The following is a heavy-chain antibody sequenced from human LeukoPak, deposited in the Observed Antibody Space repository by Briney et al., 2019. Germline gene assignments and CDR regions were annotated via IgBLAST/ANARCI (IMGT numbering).Heavy chain of an antibody. J-gene: IGHJ4*02. Sequence: PSETLSLTCAVYGGSFSGYYWSWIRQPPWKGLEWIGEINHSGSTNYNPSLKSRVTISVDTSKNQFSLKLSSVTAADTAVYYCARGVMVRGVILDYWGQGTLVTVSS. CDR1: GGSFSGYY. CDR2: INHSGST. D-gene: IGHD3-10*01. CDR3: ARGVMVRGVILDY. V-gene: IGHV4-34*01.